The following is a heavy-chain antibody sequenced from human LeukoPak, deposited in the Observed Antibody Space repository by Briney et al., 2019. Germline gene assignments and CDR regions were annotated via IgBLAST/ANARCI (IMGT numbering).Heavy chain of an antibody. CDR3: ARVPTMTFFDY. CDR1: GGSISSSSCY. V-gene: IGHV4-39*07. Sequence: PSETLSLTCTVSGGSISSSSCYWGWIRQPPGKGLEWIGSIYLSGSTYYNPSLKSRVTISVDTSKNQFSLKLSSVTAADTALYYCARVPTMTFFDYWGQGTLVTVSS. CDR2: IYLSGST. D-gene: IGHD4-17*01. J-gene: IGHJ4*02.